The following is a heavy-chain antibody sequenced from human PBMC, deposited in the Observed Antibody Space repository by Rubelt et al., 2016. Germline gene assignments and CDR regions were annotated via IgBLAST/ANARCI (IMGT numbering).Heavy chain of an antibody. J-gene: IGHJ3*02. CDR1: GGSFSGYY. D-gene: IGHD2-8*02. V-gene: IGHV4-34*01. CDR2: INHSGST. Sequence: QVQLQQWGAGLLKPSETLSLTCAVYGGSFSGYYWSWIRQPPGKGLEWIGEINHSGSTNYNPSRKSRVTISVDAAKNQFSRKLSAVAAADTAVYYCAGGRWCHAFDIWGQGTMVTVSS. CDR3: AGGRWCHAFDI.